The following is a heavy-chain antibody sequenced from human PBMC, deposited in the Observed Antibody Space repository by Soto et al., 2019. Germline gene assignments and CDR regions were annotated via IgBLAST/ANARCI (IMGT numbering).Heavy chain of an antibody. V-gene: IGHV1-69*02. CDR1: GGTFSSYT. CDR3: ASLVVPAAPPC. Sequence: QVQLVQSGAEVKKPGSSVKVSCKASGGTFSSYTISWVRQAPGQGLEWMGRIIPILGIANYAQKSQGRVTITADKSTSTAYMELSSLRSEDTAVYYCASLVVPAAPPCWGQGTLVTVSS. D-gene: IGHD2-2*01. CDR2: IIPILGIA. J-gene: IGHJ4*02.